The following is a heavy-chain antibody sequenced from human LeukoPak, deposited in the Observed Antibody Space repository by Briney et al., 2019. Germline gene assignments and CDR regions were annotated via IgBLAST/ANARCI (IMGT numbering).Heavy chain of an antibody. V-gene: IGHV3-23*01. J-gene: IGHJ4*02. D-gene: IGHD2/OR15-2a*01. Sequence: SGGSLRLSCAASGFTFSSYAMSWVRQAPGKGLEWVSAISGSGGSTYYADSVKGRFTISRDNSKNTLCLQMNSLRAEDTAVYYCAKDRGFYGGHDYWGQGTLVTVSS. CDR1: GFTFSSYA. CDR2: ISGSGGST. CDR3: AKDRGFYGGHDY.